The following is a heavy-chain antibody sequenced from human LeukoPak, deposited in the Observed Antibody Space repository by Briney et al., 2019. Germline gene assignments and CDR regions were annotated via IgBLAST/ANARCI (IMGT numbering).Heavy chain of an antibody. J-gene: IGHJ5*02. V-gene: IGHV1-8*01. Sequence: ASVKVSCKASGFTFTSYDINWVRQATGQGLEWMGWMNPINGNTGYAQKFQGRVTMTRDTSIRTAYLELRSLRSDDTAVYYCVRDGEGVAISVNYWFDPWGQGTLVTVSS. CDR1: GFTFTSYD. CDR2: MNPINGNT. CDR3: VRDGEGVAISVNYWFDP. D-gene: IGHD3-10*01.